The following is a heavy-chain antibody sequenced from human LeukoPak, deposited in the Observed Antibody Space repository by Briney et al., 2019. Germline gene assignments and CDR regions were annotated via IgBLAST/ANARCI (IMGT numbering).Heavy chain of an antibody. CDR3: ARVLSIVVVPGATFWFDP. D-gene: IGHD2-2*01. CDR2: VNHSEST. J-gene: IGHJ5*02. Sequence: SETLSLTCAVYGGPFSGYSWSWIRQPPGKGLEWIGDVNHSESTNYNPSLKSRVTISVDTSKNQFSLKLSSVTAADTAVYHCARVLSIVVVPGATFWFDPWGQGTLVTVSS. CDR1: GGPFSGYS. V-gene: IGHV4-34*01.